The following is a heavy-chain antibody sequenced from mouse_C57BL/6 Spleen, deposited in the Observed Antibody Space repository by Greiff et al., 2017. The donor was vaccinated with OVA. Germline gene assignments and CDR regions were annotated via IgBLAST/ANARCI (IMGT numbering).Heavy chain of an antibody. CDR3: ARERPCLGRGFAY. D-gene: IGHD4-1*01. J-gene: IGHJ3*01. CDR1: GYTFTDYN. CDR2: INPNNGGT. V-gene: IGHV1-22*01. Sequence: EVKVVESGPELVKPGASVKMSCKASGYTFTDYNMHWVKQSHGKSLEWIGYINPNNGGTSYNQKFKGKATLTVNKSSSTAYMELRSLTSEDSAVYYCARERPCLGRGFAYWGQGTLVTVSA.